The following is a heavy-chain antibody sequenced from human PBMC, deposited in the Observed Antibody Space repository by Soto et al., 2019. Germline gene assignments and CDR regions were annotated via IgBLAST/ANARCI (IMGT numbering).Heavy chain of an antibody. CDR3: AREGQGRYSSSRYYFDY. D-gene: IGHD6-13*01. Sequence: QVQLVESGGGVVQPGRSLRLSCAASGFTFSSYGMHWVRQAPGKGLEWVAVIWYDGSNKYYADSVKGRLTISRDNYQNTLYLQRNSLRAEDPAVYYCAREGQGRYSSSRYYFDYWGQGTLVTVSS. CDR1: GFTFSSYG. J-gene: IGHJ4*02. V-gene: IGHV3-33*01. CDR2: IWYDGSNK.